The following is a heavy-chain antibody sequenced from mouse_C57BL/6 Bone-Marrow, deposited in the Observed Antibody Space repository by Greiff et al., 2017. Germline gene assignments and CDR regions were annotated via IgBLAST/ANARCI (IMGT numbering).Heavy chain of an antibody. V-gene: IGHV1-82*01. CDR2: IYPGDGDT. J-gene: IGHJ4*01. CDR3: ARLITTVVATGAMDY. D-gene: IGHD1-1*01. CDR1: GYAFSSSW. Sequence: QVQLQQSGPELVKPGASVKISCKASGYAFSSSWMNWVKQRPGKGLEWIGRIYPGDGDTNYNGKFKGKATLTADKSSSTAYMQLSSLTSEDSAVYFCARLITTVVATGAMDYWGQGTSVTVSS.